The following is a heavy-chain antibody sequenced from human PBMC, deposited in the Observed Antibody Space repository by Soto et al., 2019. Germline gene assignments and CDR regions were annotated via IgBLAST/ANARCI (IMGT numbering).Heavy chain of an antibody. V-gene: IGHV1-69*01. CDR1: GGSLRNSV. CDR2: IIPILGTT. CDR3: AALGHAAH. J-gene: IGHJ4*02. Sequence: QVQLVQSGDEVKKPGSSVKVSCTASGGSLRNSVISWVRQAPAQRLEWMGGIIPILGTTKYAQKFQGRVTMTADEATKTDSMDLSRLNTVDTGVYYCAALGHAAHWGPVTLVIGSS. D-gene: IGHD2-15*01.